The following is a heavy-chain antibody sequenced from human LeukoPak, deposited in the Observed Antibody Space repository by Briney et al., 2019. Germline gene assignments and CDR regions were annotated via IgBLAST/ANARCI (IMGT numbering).Heavy chain of an antibody. CDR2: ISAYNGNT. V-gene: IGHV1-18*01. Sequence: GASVKVSCKASGYTFTSYGISWVRQAPGQGLEWMGWISAYNGNTNYAQKLQGRATMTTDTSTSTAYMELRSLRSDDTAVYYCARPRSYYDSSGYYRGEPIFDYWGQGTLVTVFS. J-gene: IGHJ4*02. CDR1: GYTFTSYG. D-gene: IGHD3-22*01. CDR3: ARPRSYYDSSGYYRGEPIFDY.